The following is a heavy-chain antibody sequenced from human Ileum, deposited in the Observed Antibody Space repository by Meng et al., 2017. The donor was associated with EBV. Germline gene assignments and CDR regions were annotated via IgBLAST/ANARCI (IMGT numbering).Heavy chain of an antibody. Sequence: LRVQESGPGLVKPSETLSLTCRVAGGSISSRNYCWGWIRQPPGKGLEWIQSICYTDYTYYNPSLKSRVTISADKSKNQFSLRLNSLTAADTAVYYCAMGPDYAKTGYWGQGTLVTVSS. CDR2: ICYTDYT. CDR1: GGSISSRNYC. D-gene: IGHD4-17*01. V-gene: IGHV4-39*01. J-gene: IGHJ4*02. CDR3: AMGPDYAKTGY.